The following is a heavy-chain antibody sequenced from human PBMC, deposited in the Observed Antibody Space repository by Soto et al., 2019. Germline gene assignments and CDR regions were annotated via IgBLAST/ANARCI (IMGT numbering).Heavy chain of an antibody. V-gene: IGHV4-59*08. Sequence: SETLSLTCNVSGASISGNYWSWNRQPPGKGLEWIGYIYYSGSTYHNPSLRSRVTISVDTSKSQFSLDLTSVTAADTAVYYCARHRRETGTYAQPLDYWGQGTLVTVSS. D-gene: IGHD1-1*01. CDR3: ARHRRETGTYAQPLDY. CDR1: GASISGNY. CDR2: IYYSGST. J-gene: IGHJ4*02.